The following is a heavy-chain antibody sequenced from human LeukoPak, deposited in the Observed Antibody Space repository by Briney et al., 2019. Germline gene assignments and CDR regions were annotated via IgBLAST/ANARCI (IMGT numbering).Heavy chain of an antibody. CDR1: GGAIISYY. CDR3: ARLKFYDSTGYSPGYYMDV. Sequence: PSETLSLTCSVSGGAIISYYWSWIRQPAGKGLEWIGRIYPTGNTDYNPSLKTRVTMSTDLSKKQFSLRLRSVTAADTAVYYCARLKFYDSTGYSPGYYMDVWGKGTAVTVSS. D-gene: IGHD3-22*01. V-gene: IGHV4-4*07. J-gene: IGHJ6*03. CDR2: IYPTGNT.